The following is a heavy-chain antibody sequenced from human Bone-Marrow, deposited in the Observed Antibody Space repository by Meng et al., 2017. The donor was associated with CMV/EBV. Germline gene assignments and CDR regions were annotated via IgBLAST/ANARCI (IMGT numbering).Heavy chain of an antibody. V-gene: IGHV3-11*01. CDR2: ISESGGTI. D-gene: IGHD1-26*01. CDR3: ARVLQLVGDAFDI. CDR1: GFTFNGYY. J-gene: IGHJ3*02. Sequence: GESLKISCAASGFTFNGYYMSWIRQAPGKGLEWVSSISESGGTIYYSGSVKGRFTISRDNAKNSLYLQMNSLRAEDTAVYYCARVLQLVGDAFDIWGQGTMVTVSS.